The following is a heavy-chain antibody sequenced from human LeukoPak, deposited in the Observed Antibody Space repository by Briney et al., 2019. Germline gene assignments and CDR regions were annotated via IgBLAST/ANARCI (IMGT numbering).Heavy chain of an antibody. CDR2: IYRGGDT. Sequence: GGSLRLSCAASGLTVGSKYMGWVRQAPGKGLEWVSVIYRGGDTYYADSVRGRFTVSRDISQNTLYLQMNRLRVEDTAVYYCATRPDDNEFPYFDFWGQGTLVLVSS. CDR1: GLTVGSKY. CDR3: ATRPDDNEFPYFDF. J-gene: IGHJ4*02. V-gene: IGHV3-66*01. D-gene: IGHD1-1*01.